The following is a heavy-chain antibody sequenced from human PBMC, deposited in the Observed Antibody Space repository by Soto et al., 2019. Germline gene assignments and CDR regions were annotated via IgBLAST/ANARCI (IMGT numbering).Heavy chain of an antibody. J-gene: IGHJ6*02. CDR2: IIPILGTA. D-gene: IGHD3-10*01. CDR3: ARVSDSGGYYYYYGMDV. V-gene: IGHV1-69*06. CDR1: GGTFSSYA. Sequence: SVKVSCKASGGTFSSYAISWVRQAPGQGLEWMGGIIPILGTANYAQKFQGRVTITADKSTSTAYMELSSLRSEDTAVYYCARVSDSGGYYYYYGMDVWGQGTTVTVSS.